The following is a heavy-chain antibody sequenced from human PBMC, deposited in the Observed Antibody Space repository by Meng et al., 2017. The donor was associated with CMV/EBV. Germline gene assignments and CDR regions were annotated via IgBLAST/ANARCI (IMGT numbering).Heavy chain of an antibody. Sequence: GGSLRLSCAASGFTFSSDSMNWVRQAPGKGLEWVSSISSSSSYIYYADSVKGRFTISRDNAKNSLYLQMNSLRAEDTAVYYCAREIGTYYDFWSGYYSHYYGMDVWGQGTTVTVSS. CDR1: GFTFSSDS. CDR2: ISSSSSYI. CDR3: AREIGTYYDFWSGYYSHYYGMDV. D-gene: IGHD3-3*01. J-gene: IGHJ6*02. V-gene: IGHV3-21*01.